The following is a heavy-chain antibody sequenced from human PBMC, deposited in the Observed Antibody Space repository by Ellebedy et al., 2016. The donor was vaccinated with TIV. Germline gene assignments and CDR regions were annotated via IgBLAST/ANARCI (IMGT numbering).Heavy chain of an antibody. CDR1: GFTFSSYG. CDR2: FGVSGDTT. J-gene: IGHJ4*02. Sequence: GESLKISCAASGFTFSSYGMHWVRQAPGKGLEWVSGFGVSGDTTYYADSVKGRFTISRDNFKNTLYLQMNSLRADDTAIYYCARGKSGTYIHHAFDSWGQGTLVTVSS. V-gene: IGHV3-23*01. D-gene: IGHD1-14*01. CDR3: ARGKSGTYIHHAFDS.